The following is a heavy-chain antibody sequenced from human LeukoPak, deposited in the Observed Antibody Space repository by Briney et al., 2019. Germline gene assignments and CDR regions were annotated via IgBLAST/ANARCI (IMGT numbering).Heavy chain of an antibody. CDR2: ISDSGETT. CDR1: GFTFSSYA. Sequence: GGSPRLSCAASGFTFSSYAMSWVRQAPGKGLEWVSGISDSGETTYYADSVKGRFTISRDNSKNTLYVQMNSLRVEDTAVYYCAKDRRGGSYYAGNLDIWGQGTMVTVSS. CDR3: AKDRRGGSYYAGNLDI. V-gene: IGHV3-23*01. D-gene: IGHD1-26*01. J-gene: IGHJ3*02.